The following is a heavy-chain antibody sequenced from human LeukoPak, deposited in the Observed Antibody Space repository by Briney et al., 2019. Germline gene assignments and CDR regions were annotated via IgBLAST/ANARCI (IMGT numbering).Heavy chain of an antibody. J-gene: IGHJ4*02. CDR2: IYSGGST. D-gene: IGHD6-19*01. Sequence: GGSLRLSCAASGFTVSSNFMTWVRRAPGKGLEWVSVIYSGGSTYYADSVKGRFTISRDNSKNTLYLQMNSLRAEDTAVYYCARDNPNSSGYCWGQGTLVSVSS. V-gene: IGHV3-66*01. CDR1: GFTVSSNF. CDR3: ARDNPNSSGYC.